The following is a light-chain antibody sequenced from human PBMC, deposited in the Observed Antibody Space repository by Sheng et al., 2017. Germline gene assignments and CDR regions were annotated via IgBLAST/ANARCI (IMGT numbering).Light chain of an antibody. CDR3: QQYYSTLWT. Sequence: DIVMTQSPDSLAVSLGERATINCKSSQSVLHSSNNKNYLAWYQQRPGQPPKLLIYWASTRESGVPDRFSGSGSGTHFTLTISSLQAEDVAVYYCQQYYSTLWTFGQGTKVEIK. J-gene: IGKJ1*01. CDR1: QSVLHSSNNKNY. CDR2: WAS. V-gene: IGKV4-1*01.